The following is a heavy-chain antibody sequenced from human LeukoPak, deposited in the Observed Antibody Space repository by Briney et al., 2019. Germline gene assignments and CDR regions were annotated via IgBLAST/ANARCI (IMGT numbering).Heavy chain of an antibody. CDR1: AFTYSRWW. V-gene: IGHV3-7*01. CDR2: IRQDGSEK. Sequence: GGSLRLSCAASAFTYSRWWMTWRRRAPGKGLEWVANIRQDGSEKNYVDAVKGRFTISRDNAKNSLYLQMNSLRVEDTAVYFCMRQNRAYFFGHWGQGTLVTVSS. J-gene: IGHJ1*01. D-gene: IGHD3-3*01. CDR3: MRQNRAYFFGH.